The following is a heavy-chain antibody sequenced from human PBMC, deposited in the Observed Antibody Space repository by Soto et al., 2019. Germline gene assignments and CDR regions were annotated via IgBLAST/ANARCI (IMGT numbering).Heavy chain of an antibody. CDR3: AKSRPIGGTIVVVPSAMGY. J-gene: IGHJ4*02. CDR2: ISGSGGST. D-gene: IGHD2-2*01. V-gene: IGHV3-23*01. CDR1: GFTFSSYA. Sequence: GGSLRLSCAASGFTFSSYAMSWVRQAPGKGLEWVSAISGSGGSTYYADSVKGRFTISRDNSKNTLYLQMNSLRAEDTAVYYCAKSRPIGGTIVVVPSAMGYWGQGTLVTVSS.